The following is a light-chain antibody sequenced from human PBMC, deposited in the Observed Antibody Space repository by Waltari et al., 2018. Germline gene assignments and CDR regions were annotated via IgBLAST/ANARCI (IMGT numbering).Light chain of an antibody. V-gene: IGKV1-39*01. CDR3: QQSYSTPPT. J-gene: IGKJ1*01. CDR1: QRISSY. CDR2: AAS. Sequence: DIQMTQSPSSLSASVGDRVTITCRASQRISSYLNWYQQKPGKAPKLLIYAASSLQSGVPSRFSGSGSGTDFTLTISRLQPEGFATYYCQQSYSTPPTCGQGTKVEIK.